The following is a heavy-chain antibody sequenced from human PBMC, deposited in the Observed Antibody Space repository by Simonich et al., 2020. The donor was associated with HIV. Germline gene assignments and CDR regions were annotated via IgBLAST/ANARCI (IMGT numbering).Heavy chain of an antibody. CDR3: AGSPEYDPSKIAAAALLRGAAFDI. Sequence: QVQLQQWGAGLLKPSETLSLTCAVYGGSFSGYYWSWIRQPPGKGLEWIGEINHSGSTNYNPYLKSRVTIAVDTSKNQFSLKLSSGTAEDTAVYYCAGSPEYDPSKIAAAALLRGAAFDIWGQGTMVTVSS. D-gene: IGHD6-13*01. CDR1: GGSFSGYY. V-gene: IGHV4-34*01. CDR2: INHSGST. J-gene: IGHJ3*02.